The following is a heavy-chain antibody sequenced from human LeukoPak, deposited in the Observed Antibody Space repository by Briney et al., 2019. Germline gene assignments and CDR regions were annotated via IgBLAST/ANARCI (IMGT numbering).Heavy chain of an antibody. CDR1: GASVSTYD. J-gene: IGHJ6*03. CDR3: ARMGDTSFFYNIYMDV. Sequence: SETLSLTCSVSGASVSTYDWSWIRQPPGEGLEWIGYIDDNGSADYNPSLNGRVTISVDRSTNRLSLRLSSVTAADTAVYYCARMGDTSFFYNIYMDVWGKGTTVIVSS. V-gene: IGHV4-59*02. D-gene: IGHD3-16*01. CDR2: IDDNGSA.